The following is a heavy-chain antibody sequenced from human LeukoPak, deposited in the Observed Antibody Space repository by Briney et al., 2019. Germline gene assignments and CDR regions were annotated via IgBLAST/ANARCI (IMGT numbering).Heavy chain of an antibody. D-gene: IGHD3-10*01. CDR3: ARGIPNYYCLGSYHNVY. CDR1: GGSISSGDYY. Sequence: SETLSLTCTVSGGSISSGDYYWSWIRQPPGKGLEWIGYIYYSGSTYYNPSLKSRVTISVDTSKNQFSLKLSSVTAADTAVYYCARGIPNYYCLGSYHNVYWVQGTLVSVSS. J-gene: IGHJ4*02. V-gene: IGHV4-30-4*01. CDR2: IYYSGST.